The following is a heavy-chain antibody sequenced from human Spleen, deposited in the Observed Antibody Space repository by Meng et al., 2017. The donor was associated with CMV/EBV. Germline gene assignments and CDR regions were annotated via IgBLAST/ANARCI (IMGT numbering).Heavy chain of an antibody. V-gene: IGHV3-48*04. J-gene: IGHJ3*02. CDR3: ARDGIAGEDAFDI. D-gene: IGHD6-13*01. CDR1: GFTFSNYG. Sequence: GGSLRLSCAASGFTFSNYGMTWVRQAPGKGLEWVSYISTSSFTIYSADSVRGRFTISRDNAKNSLYLQMNSLRAEDTAVYFCARDGIAGEDAFDIWGQGTMVTVSS. CDR2: ISTSSFTI.